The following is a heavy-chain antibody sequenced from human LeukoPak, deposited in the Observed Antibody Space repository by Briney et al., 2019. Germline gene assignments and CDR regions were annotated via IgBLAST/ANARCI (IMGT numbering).Heavy chain of an antibody. Sequence: SETQSLTCAVYGGSFSGYYWSWIRQPPGKGLEWIGEINHSGSTNYNPSLKSRVTISVDTSKNQFSLKLSSVTAADTAVYHCARVVNWFDPWGQGTLVTVSS. V-gene: IGHV4-34*01. CDR2: INHSGST. CDR3: ARVVNWFDP. CDR1: GGSFSGYY. D-gene: IGHD1-26*01. J-gene: IGHJ5*02.